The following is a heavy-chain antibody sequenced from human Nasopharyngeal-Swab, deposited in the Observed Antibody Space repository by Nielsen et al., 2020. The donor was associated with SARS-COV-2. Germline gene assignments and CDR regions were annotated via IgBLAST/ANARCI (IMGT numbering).Heavy chain of an antibody. V-gene: IGHV3-30*04. CDR3: ARGDYGDYAGMGVDY. J-gene: IGHJ4*02. Sequence: GGSLRLSCAASGFTFSSYAMHWVRQAPGKGLEWVAVISYDGRNEYHADSVKCRCTISRDNSKKTLYLHMNSLSAEDTAVYYCARGDYGDYAGMGVDYWGQGTLVTVSS. CDR2: ISYDGRNE. CDR1: GFTFSSYA. D-gene: IGHD4-17*01.